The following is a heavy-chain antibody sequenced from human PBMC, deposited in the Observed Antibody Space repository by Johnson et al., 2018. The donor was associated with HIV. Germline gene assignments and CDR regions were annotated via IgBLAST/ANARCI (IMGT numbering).Heavy chain of an antibody. J-gene: IGHJ3*02. Sequence: EVQLVESGGGLVKPGGSLRLSCAASGFTVSTNYMSWVRQAPGKGLEWVSVIYSGGSTYYADSVKGRFTISRDNAKNSLYLQMNSLRGEDAAMYYCARYPIRDDAFDIWGQGTRVTVSS. CDR1: GFTVSTNY. CDR3: ARYPIRDDAFDI. CDR2: IYSGGST. V-gene: IGHV3-66*01.